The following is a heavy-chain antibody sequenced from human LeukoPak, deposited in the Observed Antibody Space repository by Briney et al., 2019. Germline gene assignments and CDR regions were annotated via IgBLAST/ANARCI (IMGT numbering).Heavy chain of an antibody. CDR2: MYYSGTT. Sequence: SEPLPLPCTAPGNPLNIYSWNWTRKSPGKGLEGIPNMYYSGTTNYNPSLENRAAISLDLSRHQFSLRLSSVTAADTAVYYCASRIGDDVWSGYSIDNWGQGTLVTVSS. CDR1: GNPLNIYS. V-gene: IGHV4-59*12. CDR3: ASRIGDDVWSGYSIDN. J-gene: IGHJ4*02. D-gene: IGHD3-3*01.